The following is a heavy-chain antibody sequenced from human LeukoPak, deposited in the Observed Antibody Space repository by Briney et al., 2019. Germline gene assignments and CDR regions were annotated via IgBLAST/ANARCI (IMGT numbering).Heavy chain of an antibody. J-gene: IGHJ5*02. Sequence: GASAKVSCKASGYSFTSYDINWVRQATGQGLEWIGYMNPNTGNTGYAQKFQGRVTMTRDTSISTAYMELSSLTSEDTAVYYCATTLRNKPPWGQGTLVTVSS. CDR3: ATTLRNKPP. CDR1: GYSFTSYD. V-gene: IGHV1-8*01. CDR2: MNPNTGNT. D-gene: IGHD5-12*01.